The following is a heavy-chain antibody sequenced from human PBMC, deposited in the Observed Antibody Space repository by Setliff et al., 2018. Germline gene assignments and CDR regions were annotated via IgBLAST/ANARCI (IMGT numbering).Heavy chain of an antibody. CDR3: ARLGGLLVATMPFDY. V-gene: IGHV4-39*07. Sequence: SETLSLTCNVSGGSVSSTSHYWGWIRQPPGKGMEWIGSVYKGGSTYYNPSLRSRVSMSLDTSKRQVSLNLNSVTAADTGVYYCARLGGLLVATMPFDYWAQGTLVTVSS. CDR2: VYKGGST. J-gene: IGHJ4*02. D-gene: IGHD5-12*01. CDR1: GGSVSSTSHY.